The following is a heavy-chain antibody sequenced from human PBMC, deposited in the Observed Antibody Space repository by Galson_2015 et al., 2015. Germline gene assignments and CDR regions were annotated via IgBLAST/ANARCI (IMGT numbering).Heavy chain of an antibody. CDR3: TRAPYTGYVAEFDY. V-gene: IGHV3-53*01. CDR1: GFTVSTNY. D-gene: IGHD5-12*01. Sequence: SLRLSCAASGFTVSTNYMSWVRQAPGKGLECVSVLYSDGNTYYADSVKGRFTISRDSSKNTLYLQMSSLRPEDTAVYYCTRAPYTGYVAEFDYWGQGTLATVSS. CDR2: LYSDGNT. J-gene: IGHJ4*02.